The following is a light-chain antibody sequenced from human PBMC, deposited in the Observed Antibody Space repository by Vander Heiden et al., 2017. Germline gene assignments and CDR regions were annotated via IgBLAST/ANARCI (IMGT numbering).Light chain of an antibody. CDR3: TSYAGSNTVV. J-gene: IGLJ2*01. V-gene: IGLV2-8*01. CDR1: GSDVGGYDY. CDR2: EVS. Sequence: QSALTQPPSASVSPGQSVTISCTGTGSDVGGYDYVSWYQQHPGKAPKLMIYEVSKRPSGVPDRFSGSKSGNTASLTVSGLQAEDEADYYCTSYAGSNTVVFGGGTKLTVL.